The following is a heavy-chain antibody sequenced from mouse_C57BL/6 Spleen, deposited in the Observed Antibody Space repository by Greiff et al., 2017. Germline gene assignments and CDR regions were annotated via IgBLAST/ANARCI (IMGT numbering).Heavy chain of an antibody. V-gene: IGHV1-59*01. CDR1: GYTFTSYW. CDR2: IDPSDSYT. CDR3: ARSSGLYAMDY. J-gene: IGHJ4*01. Sequence: QVQLQQPGAELVRPGTSVKLSCKASGYTFTSYWMHWVKQRPGQGLEWIGVIDPSDSYTNYNQKFKGKATLTVDTSSSTAYMQLSSLTSEDSAVYYCARSSGLYAMDYWGQGTSVTVSS.